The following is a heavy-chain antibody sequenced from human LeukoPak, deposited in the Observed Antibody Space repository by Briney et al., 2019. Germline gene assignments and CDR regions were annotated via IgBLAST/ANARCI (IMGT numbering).Heavy chain of an antibody. CDR2: IYYSGST. CDR1: GGSISSSSYY. V-gene: IGHV4-39*01. D-gene: IGHD6-19*01. Sequence: SETLSLTCTVSGGSISSSSYYWGWIRQPPGEGLEWIGSIYYSGSTYYNPSLKSRVTISVDTSKNQFSLKLSSVTAADTAVYYCASSRIAVAGFDYWGQGTLVTVSS. CDR3: ASSRIAVAGFDY. J-gene: IGHJ4*02.